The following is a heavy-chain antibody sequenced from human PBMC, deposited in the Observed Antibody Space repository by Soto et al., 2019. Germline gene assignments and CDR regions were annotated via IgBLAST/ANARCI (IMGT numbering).Heavy chain of an antibody. V-gene: IGHV3-23*01. CDR1: GFTFSSYA. CDR3: ATLHPRLVSEPGY. D-gene: IGHD3-9*01. CDR2: SSGRGGST. Sequence: GGSLRLSCAASGFTFSSYAMSWVGQAPGKGLEWVSASSGRGGSTYYADSVKGRFTISRDNSKNTLYLQMNSLRAEDTAVYYWATLHPRLVSEPGYWGQGTLVTVSS. J-gene: IGHJ4*02.